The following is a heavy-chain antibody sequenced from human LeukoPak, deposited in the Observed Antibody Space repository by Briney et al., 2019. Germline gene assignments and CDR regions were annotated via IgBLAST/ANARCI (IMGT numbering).Heavy chain of an antibody. J-gene: IGHJ6*02. CDR1: GFTVSSNY. D-gene: IGHD2-2*02. Sequence: GGSLRLSCAASGFTVSSNYMSWVRQAPGKGPEWVSVIYSGGSTYYADSVKGRFTISRDNSKNTLYLQMNSLRAEDTAVYYCASIRYYYYGMDVWGQGTTVTVSS. CDR2: IYSGGST. V-gene: IGHV3-53*01. CDR3: ASIRYYYYGMDV.